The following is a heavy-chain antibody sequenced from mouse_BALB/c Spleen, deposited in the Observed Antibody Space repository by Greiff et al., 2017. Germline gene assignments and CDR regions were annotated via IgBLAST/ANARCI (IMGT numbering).Heavy chain of an antibody. CDR3: ARRGAYYRYDGYFDY. Sequence: EVKLQESGGGLVQPGGSLKLSCAASGFDFSRYWMSWVRQAPGKGLEWIGEINPDSSTINYTPSLKDKFIISRDNAKNTLYLQMSKVRSEDTALYYCARRGAYYRYDGYFDYWGQGTTLTVSS. J-gene: IGHJ2*01. CDR1: GFDFSRYW. D-gene: IGHD2-14*01. V-gene: IGHV4-1*02. CDR2: INPDSSTI.